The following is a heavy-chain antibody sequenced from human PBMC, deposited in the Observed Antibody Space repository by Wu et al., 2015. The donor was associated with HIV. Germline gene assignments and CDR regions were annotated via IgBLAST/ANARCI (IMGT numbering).Heavy chain of an antibody. CDR1: GYTFTNYG. Sequence: VQLVQSGAEVKKPGASVKVSCKASGYTFTNYGITWVRQAPGQGLEWMGWISVYNGNTKYVQKVQGRVIMTTDTSTSTAYMELRSLRSDDTAVYYCARDRGDSSGSLVGTDIWGQGTMVTVSS. V-gene: IGHV1-18*01. J-gene: IGHJ3*02. CDR3: ARDRGDSSGSLVGTDI. D-gene: IGHD3-22*01. CDR2: ISVYNGNT.